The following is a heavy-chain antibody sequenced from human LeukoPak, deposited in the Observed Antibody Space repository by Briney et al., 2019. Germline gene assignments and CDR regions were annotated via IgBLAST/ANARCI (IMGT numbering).Heavy chain of an antibody. D-gene: IGHD2-15*01. CDR3: AREYCSGGSCYFDY. CDR1: GYTFTSYA. V-gene: IGHV1-3*02. CDR2: SNAGNGNT. J-gene: IGHJ4*02. Sequence: ASVKVSCKASGYTFTSYAMHWVRQAPGQRLEWMGWSNAGNGNTKYSQEFQGRVTITRDTSASTAYMELSSLRSEDMAVYYCAREYCSGGSCYFDYWGQGTLVTVSS.